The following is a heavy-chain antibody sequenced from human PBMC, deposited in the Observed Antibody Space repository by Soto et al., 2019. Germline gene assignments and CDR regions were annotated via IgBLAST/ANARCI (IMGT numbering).Heavy chain of an antibody. J-gene: IGHJ6*02. CDR2: FYYSGNT. Sequence: SETLSLTCTVSGDSISDYYWSWIRQPAGKGLEWIGRFYYSGNTKSNPSLKSRVTMSADTSKNQFPLSLRSVTAADSAIYYCARMYNSGFYRPEGDYFFYGMDVWGQGTTVTVSS. V-gene: IGHV4-4*07. CDR3: ARMYNSGFYRPEGDYFFYGMDV. D-gene: IGHD6-19*01. CDR1: GDSISDYY.